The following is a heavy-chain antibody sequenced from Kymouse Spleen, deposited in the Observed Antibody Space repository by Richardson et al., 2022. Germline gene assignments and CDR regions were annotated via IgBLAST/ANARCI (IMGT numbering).Heavy chain of an antibody. CDR1: GFTFSSYG. V-gene: IGHV3-30*18. Sequence: QVQLVESGGGVVQPGRSLRLSCAASGFTFSSYGMHWVRQAPGKGLEWVAVISYDGSNKYYADSVKGRFTISRDNSKNTLYLQMNSLRAEDTAVYYCAKDQGIAVAGTNWFDPWGQGTLVTVSS. CDR3: AKDQGIAVAGTNWFDP. CDR2: ISYDGSNK. J-gene: IGHJ5*02. D-gene: IGHD6-19*01.